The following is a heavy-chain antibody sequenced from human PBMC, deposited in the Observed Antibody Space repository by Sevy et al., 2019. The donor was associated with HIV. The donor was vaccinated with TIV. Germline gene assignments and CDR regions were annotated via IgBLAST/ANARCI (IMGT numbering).Heavy chain of an antibody. CDR3: ARSTGGGNFDY. Sequence: SENLSLTCAVYGGSFSTFSWSWIRQPPGKGLERIGEINHIGSTNYNPSLENRVTISVDTSKSQFSLKLTSVPASDTAVHYCARSTGGGNFDYWGQGTLVSVSS. V-gene: IGHV4-34*01. J-gene: IGHJ4*02. CDR2: INHIGST. CDR1: GGSFSTFS. D-gene: IGHD2-15*01.